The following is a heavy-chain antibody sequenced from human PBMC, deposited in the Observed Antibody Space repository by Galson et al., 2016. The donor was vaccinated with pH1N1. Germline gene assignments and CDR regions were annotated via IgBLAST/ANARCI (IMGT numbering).Heavy chain of an antibody. J-gene: IGHJ2*01. D-gene: IGHD3-22*01. Sequence: SVKVSCKASGGTFGSYGINWVRQAPGQGLEWMGGIIPIFNTAKYAQNFQGRVTITADKSTTTAYMELSSLRSEDTAVYYCAREDYYDTDLSDWYFDLWGRGTLLTVSS. CDR1: GGTFGSYG. CDR2: IIPIFNTA. V-gene: IGHV1-69*06. CDR3: AREDYYDTDLSDWYFDL.